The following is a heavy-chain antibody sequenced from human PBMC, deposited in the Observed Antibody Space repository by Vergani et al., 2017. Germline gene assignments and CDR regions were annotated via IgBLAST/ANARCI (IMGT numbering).Heavy chain of an antibody. Sequence: EVQLVESGGGLVQPGGSLKLSCAASGFTFSGSAMHWVRQASGKGLEWVGRIRSKANSYATAYAASVKGRFTISRDDSKNTAYLQMNSLKTEETAVYYCTRHTRNLWFGEFFDYWGQGTLVTVSS. V-gene: IGHV3-73*02. J-gene: IGHJ4*02. CDR3: TRHTRNLWFGEFFDY. CDR1: GFTFSGSA. D-gene: IGHD3-10*01. CDR2: IRSKANSYAT.